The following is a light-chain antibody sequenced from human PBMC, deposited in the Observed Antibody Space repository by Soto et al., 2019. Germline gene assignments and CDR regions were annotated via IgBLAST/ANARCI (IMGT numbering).Light chain of an antibody. CDR1: SGSVATSHY. CDR3: VLYLSGPIYA. J-gene: IGLJ1*01. Sequence: QTVVAQEPSLSVSPGGTVTLTCGLTSGSVATSHYPSWYQQTPGQPPRTLVYGTYSRSSGGPDRFSGSILGNKAALTITGAQADDESAYYCVLYLSGPIYAFGTGTKVTVL. CDR2: GTY. V-gene: IGLV8-61*01.